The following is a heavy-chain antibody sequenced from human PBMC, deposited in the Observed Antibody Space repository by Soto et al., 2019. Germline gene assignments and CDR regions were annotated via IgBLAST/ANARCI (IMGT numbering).Heavy chain of an antibody. V-gene: IGHV3-30-3*01. Sequence: PGGSLRLSCAASGFTFSSYAMHWVRQAPGKGLEWVALISYDGSDKDYADSVKGRFTISRDNSRNTLFLQMNSLRAEDKAVYYCARDYYKYYDSSGYYRSPAYWGQGT. J-gene: IGHJ4*02. CDR1: GFTFSSYA. CDR3: ARDYYKYYDSSGYYRSPAY. CDR2: ISYDGSDK. D-gene: IGHD3-22*01.